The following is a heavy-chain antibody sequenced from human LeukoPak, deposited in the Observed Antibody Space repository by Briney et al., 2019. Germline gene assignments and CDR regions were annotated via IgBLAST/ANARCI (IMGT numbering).Heavy chain of an antibody. CDR1: GGSFSGYY. D-gene: IGHD3-10*01. V-gene: IGHV4-34*01. Sequence: SETLSLTCAVYGGSFSGYYWSWIRQPPGKGLEWIGEINHSGSTNYNPSLKSRVTISVDTSKNQFSLKLSSVTAADTAVYYCARVWRRYAGRLDHWGQGTLVTVSS. CDR2: INHSGST. J-gene: IGHJ4*02. CDR3: ARVWRRYAGRLDH.